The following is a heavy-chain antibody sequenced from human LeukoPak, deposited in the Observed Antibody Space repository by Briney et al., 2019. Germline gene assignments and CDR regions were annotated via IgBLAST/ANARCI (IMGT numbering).Heavy chain of an antibody. CDR2: IRYDGSNK. CDR3: AKNFVGVYSLEDYFDS. V-gene: IGHV3-30*02. D-gene: IGHD3-22*01. CDR1: GFTFSSYG. J-gene: IGHJ4*02. Sequence: GGSLRLSCAASGFTFSSYGMHWVRQAPGKGLEWVAFIRYDGSNKYYADSVKGRFTISRDNSKNTLYLQMNSLRAEDTAVYYCAKNFVGVYSLEDYFDSGGRGTW.